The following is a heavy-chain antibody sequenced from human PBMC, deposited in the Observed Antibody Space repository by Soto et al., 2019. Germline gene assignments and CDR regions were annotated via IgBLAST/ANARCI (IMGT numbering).Heavy chain of an antibody. Sequence: QVQLVESGGGVVQPGRSLRLSCAASGFTFSSYGMHWVRQAPGKGLEWVAVISYDGSNKYYADSVKGRFTISRDNSKNPLYQQMNSLSAEDTAVYYCAKDISGFDFWSGYYFDYWGQGTLVTVSS. CDR1: GFTFSSYG. J-gene: IGHJ4*02. D-gene: IGHD3-3*01. CDR3: AKDISGFDFWSGYYFDY. V-gene: IGHV3-30*18. CDR2: ISYDGSNK.